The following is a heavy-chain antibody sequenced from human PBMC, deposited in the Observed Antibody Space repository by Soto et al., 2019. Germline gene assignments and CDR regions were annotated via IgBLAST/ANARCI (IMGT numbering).Heavy chain of an antibody. CDR1: GFTCSSYS. D-gene: IGHD4-17*01. CDR2: ISSSSYI. J-gene: IGHJ4*02. Sequence: PVGSLRLSCAASGFTCSSYSMNWVRQAPGKGLEWVSSISSSSYIYYADSVKGRFTISRDNAKNSLYLQMNSLRAEDTAVYYCARATVTEPFDYWGQGTLVTVSS. CDR3: ARATVTEPFDY. V-gene: IGHV3-21*01.